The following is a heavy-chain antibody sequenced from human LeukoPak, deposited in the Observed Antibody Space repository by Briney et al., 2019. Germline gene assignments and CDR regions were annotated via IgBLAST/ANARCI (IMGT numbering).Heavy chain of an antibody. V-gene: IGHV3-23*01. D-gene: IGHD6-19*01. CDR2: IRGGGATT. CDR1: GFTFSNYA. CDR3: AKTAIGVAGTVY. J-gene: IGHJ4*02. Sequence: GGSLRLSCAASGFTFSNYAMSWVRQPPGKGLECVSTIRGGGATTYYADSVRGRFTISRDNANNTLSLQIHSLRAEDTAVYFCAKTAIGVAGTVYWGQGTLVTVSS.